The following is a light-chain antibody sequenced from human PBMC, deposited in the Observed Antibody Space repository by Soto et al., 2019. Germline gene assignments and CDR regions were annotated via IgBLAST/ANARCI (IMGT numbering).Light chain of an antibody. Sequence: DIQMTQSPSSLSASVGDRVNITCQASQDISNYLNWYQQKPGKAPKLLIYDASNLETGVPSRFSGSGSGTDFTFTISRLQPEDIATYYCQQYDNLLTFGGGTKVEIK. CDR3: QQYDNLLT. CDR2: DAS. J-gene: IGKJ4*01. CDR1: QDISNY. V-gene: IGKV1-33*01.